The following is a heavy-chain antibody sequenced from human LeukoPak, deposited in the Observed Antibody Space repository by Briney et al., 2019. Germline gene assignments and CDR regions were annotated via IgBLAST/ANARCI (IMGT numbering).Heavy chain of an antibody. D-gene: IGHD3-16*01. Sequence: HTGGSLRLSCAASGFTFSSYSMSWVRQAPGKGLEWVSAINGGGGNTYYADSVKGRFTISRDNSKNSLYLQMNSLRAEDTAVYYCAKDPLMSTEGSWFDPWGEGTLVTVSS. V-gene: IGHV3-23*01. CDR3: AKDPLMSTEGSWFDP. CDR1: GFTFSSYS. CDR2: INGGGGNT. J-gene: IGHJ5*02.